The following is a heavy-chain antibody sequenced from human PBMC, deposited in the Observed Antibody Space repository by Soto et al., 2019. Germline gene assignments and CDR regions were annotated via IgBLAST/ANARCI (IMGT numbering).Heavy chain of an antibody. CDR2: ISAYNGNT. D-gene: IGHD1-26*01. V-gene: IGHV1-18*01. J-gene: IGHJ4*02. Sequence: QVPLVQSGAEVKKPGASVKVSCKASGYSFTRYYINWVRQAPGQGLEWMGWISAYNGNTHYEEKLQGRVTLTTDTSTSAAYMELRSLRSDDTAVYFCARGGQWDFLSDYWGQGTLVTVSS. CDR3: ARGGQWDFLSDY. CDR1: GYSFTRYY.